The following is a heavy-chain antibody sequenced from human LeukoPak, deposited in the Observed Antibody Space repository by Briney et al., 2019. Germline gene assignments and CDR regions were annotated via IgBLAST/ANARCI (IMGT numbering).Heavy chain of an antibody. J-gene: IGHJ4*02. Sequence: GGSLRLSCAASGFTFSSYAMSWVRQAPGKGLEWGSAISGSGGSTYYADSVKGWFTISRDNSKNTLYLQMNSLRAEDTAVYYCAKEGSDCSSSWYYFDYWGQGTLVTVSS. CDR2: ISGSGGST. CDR3: AKEGSDCSSSWYYFDY. V-gene: IGHV3-23*01. CDR1: GFTFSSYA. D-gene: IGHD6-13*01.